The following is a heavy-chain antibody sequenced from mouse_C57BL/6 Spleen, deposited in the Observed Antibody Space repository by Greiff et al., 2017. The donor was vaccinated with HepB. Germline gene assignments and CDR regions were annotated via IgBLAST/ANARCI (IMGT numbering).Heavy chain of an antibody. V-gene: IGHV1-82*01. CDR1: GYAFSSSW. D-gene: IGHD1-1*01. Sequence: VQLQQSGPELVKPGASVKISCKASGYAFSSSWMNWVKQRPGKGLEWIGRIYPGDGDTNYNGKFKGKATLTADKSSSTAYMQLSSLTSEDSAVYFCARWDTTVVATNYWGQGTTLTVSS. J-gene: IGHJ2*01. CDR3: ARWDTTVVATNY. CDR2: IYPGDGDT.